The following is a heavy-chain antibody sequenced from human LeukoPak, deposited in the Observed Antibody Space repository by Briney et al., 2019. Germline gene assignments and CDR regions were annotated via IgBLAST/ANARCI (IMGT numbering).Heavy chain of an antibody. J-gene: IGHJ4*02. D-gene: IGHD3-10*01. Sequence: GGTLRLSCAASGFSFSNYGMNWVRQAPGKGLEWDSGSIGSGGTTYYADSVKGRFTIPRDNSKNTLYLQMNSLRTEDPAVYYRAKDALLLSFEDWGQGTLVTVSS. CDR3: AKDALLLSFED. CDR1: GFSFSNYG. V-gene: IGHV3-23*01. CDR2: SIGSGGTT.